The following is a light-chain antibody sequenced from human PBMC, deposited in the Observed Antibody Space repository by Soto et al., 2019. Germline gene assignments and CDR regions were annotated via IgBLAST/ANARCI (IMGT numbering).Light chain of an antibody. Sequence: EIVLTQSPGTLSLSPGERATLSCRASQTVSSNYLAWYQQKPGQAPRLLIYSASTRATGIPDRFSGSGSGTDFTLTISNLEPEDFAVYYCQQHSHWPPWTFGQGTRVEIQ. CDR1: QTVSSNY. V-gene: IGKV3D-20*02. CDR2: SAS. J-gene: IGKJ1*01. CDR3: QQHSHWPPWT.